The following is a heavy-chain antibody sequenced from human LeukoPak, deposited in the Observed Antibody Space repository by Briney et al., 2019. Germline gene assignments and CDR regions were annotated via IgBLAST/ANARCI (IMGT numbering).Heavy chain of an antibody. J-gene: IGHJ4*02. V-gene: IGHV4-59*01. Sequence: SETLSLTCTVSGASISSYYWGWIRQPPGKGLEWIGYMYYNGKSNYNPSLKSRVTISLDTPKNQFSLKLSSVTAADTAVYYCAREGSGYFFYWGQGTLVTVSS. CDR1: GASISSYY. D-gene: IGHD6-25*01. CDR3: AREGSGYFFY. CDR2: MYYNGKS.